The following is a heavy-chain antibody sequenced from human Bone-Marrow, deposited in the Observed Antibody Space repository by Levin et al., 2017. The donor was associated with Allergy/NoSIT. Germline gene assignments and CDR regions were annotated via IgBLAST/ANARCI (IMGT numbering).Heavy chain of an antibody. CDR2: IIPIFGTA. J-gene: IGHJ3*02. D-gene: IGHD2-15*01. Sequence: SVKVSCKASGGTFSSYAISWVRQAPGQGLEWMGGIIPIFGTANYAQKFQGRVTITADKSTSTAYMELSSLRSEDTAVYYCARVWDCSGGSCYGAFDIWGQGTMVTVSS. CDR1: GGTFSSYA. CDR3: ARVWDCSGGSCYGAFDI. V-gene: IGHV1-69*06.